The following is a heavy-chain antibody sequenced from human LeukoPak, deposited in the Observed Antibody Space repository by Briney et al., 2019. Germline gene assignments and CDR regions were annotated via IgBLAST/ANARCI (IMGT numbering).Heavy chain of an antibody. D-gene: IGHD5-12*01. V-gene: IGHV4-4*09. CDR1: GGSISSYY. CDR3: ARRATMVAGGYFDY. J-gene: IGHJ4*02. CDR2: IYASGST. Sequence: SETLSLTCTVSGGSISSYYWSWIRQPPGRGLEWVGYIYASGSTTYNPSPKSRVAISIDTSKNQFSLRLSSVTAADAAVYYCARRATMVAGGYFDYWGQGTQVSVSS.